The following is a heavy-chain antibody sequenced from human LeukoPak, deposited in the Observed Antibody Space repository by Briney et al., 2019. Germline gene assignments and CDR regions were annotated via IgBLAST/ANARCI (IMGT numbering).Heavy chain of an antibody. CDR1: GGSISSYY. Sequence: SETLSLTCTVSGGSISSYYWSWIRQPPGKGLERIGYIYYSGSTNYNPSLKSRVTISVDTSKNQFSLKLSSVTAADTAVYYCAGVGGYYRVDYWGQGTLVTVSS. V-gene: IGHV4-59*08. J-gene: IGHJ4*02. CDR3: AGVGGYYRVDY. D-gene: IGHD3-22*01. CDR2: IYYSGST.